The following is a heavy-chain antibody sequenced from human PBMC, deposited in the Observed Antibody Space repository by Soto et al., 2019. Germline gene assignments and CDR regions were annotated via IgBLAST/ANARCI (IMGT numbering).Heavy chain of an antibody. CDR1: GGSISSYY. CDR3: ARAGGYSYEFDP. V-gene: IGHV4-59*01. Sequence: SETLSLTCTVSGGSISSYYWSWIRQPPGKGLEWIGYIYYSGSTNYNPSLKSRVTISVDTSKNQFSLKLSSVTAADTAVYYCARAGGYSYEFDPWGQGTLVTVSS. J-gene: IGHJ5*02. CDR2: IYYSGST. D-gene: IGHD5-18*01.